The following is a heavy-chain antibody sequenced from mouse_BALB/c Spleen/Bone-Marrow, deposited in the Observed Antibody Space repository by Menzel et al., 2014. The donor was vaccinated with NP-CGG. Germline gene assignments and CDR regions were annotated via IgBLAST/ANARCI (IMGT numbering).Heavy chain of an antibody. CDR3: TREGLRRGFAY. J-gene: IGHJ3*01. CDR1: GFTFSNYW. V-gene: IGHV6-6*02. D-gene: IGHD2-2*01. Sequence: EVKLMESGGGLVQPGGSMKLSCVASGFTFSNYWMNWVRQSPEKGLEWVAEIRLKSNNYATHYAGSVKGRFTISRDDSKSSVYLQMNNLRAEDTGIYYCTREGLRRGFAYWGQGTLVTVSA. CDR2: IRLKSNNYAT.